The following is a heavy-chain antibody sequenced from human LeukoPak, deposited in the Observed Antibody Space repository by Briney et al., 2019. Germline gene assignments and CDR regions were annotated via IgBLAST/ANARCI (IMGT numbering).Heavy chain of an antibody. Sequence: GGSLRLSCAASEFTVSGDYMTWVRQAPGKGLEWVSVIHGGGYTYYADPVKGRFTISRDNSKNTLYLQMNSLRAEDTAVYYCAKDYYYDSSGYRTLLGAFDIWGQGTMVTVSS. V-gene: IGHV3-66*02. D-gene: IGHD3-22*01. CDR3: AKDYYYDSSGYRTLLGAFDI. CDR2: IHGGGYT. J-gene: IGHJ3*02. CDR1: EFTVSGDY.